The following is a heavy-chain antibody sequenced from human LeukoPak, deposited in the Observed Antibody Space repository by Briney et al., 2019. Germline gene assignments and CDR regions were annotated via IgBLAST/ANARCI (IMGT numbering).Heavy chain of an antibody. D-gene: IGHD2-2*01. CDR3: AREVPAARELVAFDI. CDR2: IIPIFGTA. J-gene: IGHJ3*02. Sequence: ASVKVSCKASGGTFSSYAISWVRQAPGQGLEWMGGIIPIFGTANYAQKFQGRVTITTDESTSTAYMELSSLRSEDTAVYYCAREVPAARELVAFDIWGQGTMVTVSS. CDR1: GGTFSSYA. V-gene: IGHV1-69*05.